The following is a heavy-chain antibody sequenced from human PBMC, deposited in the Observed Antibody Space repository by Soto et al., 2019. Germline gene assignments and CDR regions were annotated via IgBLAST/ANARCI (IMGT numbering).Heavy chain of an antibody. J-gene: IGHJ1*01. V-gene: IGHV1-46*01. CDR3: AREENCSDGICYSEYFQR. CDR1: GYIFTAYS. D-gene: IGHD2-15*01. Sequence: QVQLVQSGAEVKKPGASVKVSCKASGYIFTAYSMHWVRQAPGQGLEWMGVVNPSGGSTNYAQKFQGRITMTRDTSTSTVYMDLSSLTSEDTAVDYCAREENCSDGICYSEYFQRWGQGTLVTVSS. CDR2: VNPSGGST.